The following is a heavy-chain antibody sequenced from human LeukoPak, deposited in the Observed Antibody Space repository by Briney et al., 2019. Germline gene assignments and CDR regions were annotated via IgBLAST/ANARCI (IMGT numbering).Heavy chain of an antibody. CDR3: TRHYYYDTHHKFDY. D-gene: IGHD3-22*01. Sequence: GASVKVSCKASGYTFTGYYMHWVRQAPGQGLEWMGWINPNSGGTNYAQKFQGRVTMTRDTSISTAYMELSSLRSEDTAVYYCTRHYYYDTHHKFDYWGQGTLVTVSS. CDR2: INPNSGGT. CDR1: GYTFTGYY. V-gene: IGHV1-2*02. J-gene: IGHJ4*02.